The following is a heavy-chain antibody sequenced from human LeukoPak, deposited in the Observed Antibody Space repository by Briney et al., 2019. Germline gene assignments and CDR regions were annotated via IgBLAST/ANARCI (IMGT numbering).Heavy chain of an antibody. D-gene: IGHD3-10*02. CDR2: TYSGGST. V-gene: IGHV3-66*01. J-gene: IGHJ6*04. Sequence: PGGSLRLSCAASGFTVSSNYMSWVRQAPGKGLEWVSFTYSGGSTYFADSVKGRFTISRDNAKNSLYLQMNSLRAEDTAVYYCAELGITMIGGVWGKGTTVTISS. CDR1: GFTVSSNY. CDR3: AELGITMIGGV.